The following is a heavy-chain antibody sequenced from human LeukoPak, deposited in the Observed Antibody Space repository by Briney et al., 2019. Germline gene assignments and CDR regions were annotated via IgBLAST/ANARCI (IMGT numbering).Heavy chain of an antibody. Sequence: GRSLRLSCAASGFTFTNYGMHWVRQAPGKGLEWVAVISYDGSNKYYADSVKGRFTISRDNSKNTLYLQMNSLRAEDTAVYYCASQYSSGWSCDYWGQGTLVTVSS. J-gene: IGHJ4*02. CDR1: GFTFTNYG. D-gene: IGHD6-19*01. CDR3: ASQYSSGWSCDY. V-gene: IGHV3-30*03. CDR2: ISYDGSNK.